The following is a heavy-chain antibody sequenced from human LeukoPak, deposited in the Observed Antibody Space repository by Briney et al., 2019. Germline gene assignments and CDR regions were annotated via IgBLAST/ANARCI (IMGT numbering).Heavy chain of an antibody. Sequence: GGSLRLSCAASGFTFSSYAMHWVRQAPGKGLEWVAVISYDGSNKYYADSVKGRFTISRDNSKNTLYLQMNSLRAEDTAVYYCARGTRRARDPGLFAFDIWGQGTMVTVSS. CDR3: ARGTRRARDPGLFAFDI. D-gene: IGHD3-10*01. V-gene: IGHV3-30*04. CDR2: ISYDGSNK. J-gene: IGHJ3*02. CDR1: GFTFSSYA.